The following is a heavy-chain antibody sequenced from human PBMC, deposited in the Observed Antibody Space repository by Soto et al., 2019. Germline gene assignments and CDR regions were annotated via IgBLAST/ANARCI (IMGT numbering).Heavy chain of an antibody. Sequence: QVQLQQWGAGLLKPSETLSLSCVVYGGSFSGYYWTWVRQPPGKGLEWIGEINHSGSTNYNPSLTSRVTTSVDTSKKQFSLKLTSVTAADTAVYYCARTNSMVRGGFDYWGQGTLATVSS. CDR2: INHSGST. CDR1: GGSFSGYY. D-gene: IGHD3-10*01. CDR3: ARTNSMVRGGFDY. V-gene: IGHV4-34*01. J-gene: IGHJ4*02.